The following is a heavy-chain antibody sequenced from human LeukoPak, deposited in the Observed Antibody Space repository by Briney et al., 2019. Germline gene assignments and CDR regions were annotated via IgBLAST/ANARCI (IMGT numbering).Heavy chain of an antibody. Sequence: ASVKVSCKASGYTFTGYYMHWVRQAPGQGLEWMGWINPNSGGTNYAQKFQGRVTMTRDTSISTAYMELSRLRSDDTAVYYCARDLWELLSNYFDYWGQGTLVTVSS. J-gene: IGHJ4*02. V-gene: IGHV1-2*02. CDR1: GYTFTGYY. CDR3: ARDLWELLSNYFDY. D-gene: IGHD1-26*01. CDR2: INPNSGGT.